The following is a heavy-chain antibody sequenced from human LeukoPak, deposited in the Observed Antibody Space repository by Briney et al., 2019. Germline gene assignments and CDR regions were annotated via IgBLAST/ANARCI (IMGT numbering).Heavy chain of an antibody. V-gene: IGHV4-59*01. D-gene: IGHD1-20*01. CDR3: ARDGGYNWNAQRRNNWFDP. CDR2: IYYSGST. CDR1: GGSISSYY. J-gene: IGHJ5*02. Sequence: SETLSLTCTVSGGSISSYYWSWIRQPPGKGLGWIGYIYYSGSTNYNPSLKSRVTISVDTSKNQFSLKLSSVTAADTAVYYCARDGGYNWNAQRRNNWFDPWGQGTLVTVSS.